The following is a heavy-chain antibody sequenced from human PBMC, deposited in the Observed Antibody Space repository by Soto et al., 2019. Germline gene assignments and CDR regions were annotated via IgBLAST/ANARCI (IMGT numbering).Heavy chain of an antibody. V-gene: IGHV3-7*05. Sequence: EVQLVESGGGLVQPGGSLRLSCAASGFTLSNYWMAWVRQAPGKGLEWVANINQDGSEKHYVDSAKGRFTISRDNARSSLYLQMNSLSAEDTAVFYCARPHLRETSGYRHFDLWGRGTLVAVSS. CDR1: GFTLSNYW. CDR2: INQDGSEK. CDR3: ARPHLRETSGYRHFDL. D-gene: IGHD3-22*01. J-gene: IGHJ2*01.